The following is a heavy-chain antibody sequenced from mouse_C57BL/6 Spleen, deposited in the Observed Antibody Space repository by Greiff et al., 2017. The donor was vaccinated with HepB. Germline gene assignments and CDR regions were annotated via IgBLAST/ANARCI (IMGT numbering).Heavy chain of an antibody. CDR2: ISSGGSYT. V-gene: IGHV5-6*01. D-gene: IGHD1-1*01. CDR3: ARPLGTTVGYFDV. Sequence: EVQLKESGGDLVKPGGSLKLSCAASGFTFSSYGMSWVRQTPDKRLEWVATISSGGSYTYYPDSVKGRFTISRDNAKNTLYLQMSSLKSEDTAMYYCARPLGTTVGYFDVWGTGTTVTVSS. CDR1: GFTFSSYG. J-gene: IGHJ1*03.